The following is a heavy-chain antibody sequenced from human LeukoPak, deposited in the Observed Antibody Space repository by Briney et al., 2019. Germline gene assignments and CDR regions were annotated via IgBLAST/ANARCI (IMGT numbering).Heavy chain of an antibody. J-gene: IGHJ4*02. CDR1: GFTFSSYA. Sequence: HPGGSLRLSCAASGFTFSSYAMSWVRQAPGKGLEWVSAISGGGGSTYYADSVKGRFTISRDNSKNTLYLQMNSLRAEDTAVYYCAKGAKDYYDSSGYWGIDYWGQGTLVTVSS. V-gene: IGHV3-23*01. CDR3: AKGAKDYYDSSGYWGIDY. CDR2: ISGGGGST. D-gene: IGHD3-22*01.